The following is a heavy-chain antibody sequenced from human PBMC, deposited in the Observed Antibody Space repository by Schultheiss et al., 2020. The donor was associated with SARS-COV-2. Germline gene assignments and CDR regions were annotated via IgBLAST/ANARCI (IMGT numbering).Heavy chain of an antibody. V-gene: IGHV3-30*18. Sequence: GGSLRLSCAASGFTFSSYGMHWVRQAPGKGLEWVAVISYDGSNKYYADSVKGRFTISRDNSKNTLYLQMNSLRAEDTAVYYCAKDPKGNIWGQGTTVTVSS. CDR2: ISYDGSNK. D-gene: IGHD2/OR15-2a*01. CDR1: GFTFSSYG. CDR3: AKDPKGNI. J-gene: IGHJ6*02.